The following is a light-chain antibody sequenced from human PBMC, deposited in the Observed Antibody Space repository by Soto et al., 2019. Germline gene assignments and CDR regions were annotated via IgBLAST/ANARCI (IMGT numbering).Light chain of an antibody. V-gene: IGKV1-5*03. Sequence: DIQMTQSPSTLSESVGDRVTITCRASQSISSSLAWYQQKPGKAPKLLIYKASSLESGVPSRFSGSGSGTEFTLTISSLQPDDFATYYCQQYNSYSLTFGGGTKVEIK. CDR1: QSISSS. CDR2: KAS. J-gene: IGKJ4*01. CDR3: QQYNSYSLT.